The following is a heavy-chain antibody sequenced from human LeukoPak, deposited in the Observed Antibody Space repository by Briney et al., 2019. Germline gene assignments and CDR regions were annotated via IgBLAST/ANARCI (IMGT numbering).Heavy chain of an antibody. CDR2: ISGSGGST. CDR1: GFTFSDYA. CDR3: ANQYSSG. V-gene: IGHV3-23*01. D-gene: IGHD6-19*01. Sequence: GGSLRLSCAVSGFTFSDYAMCWVRQAPGKGLEWVSGISGSGGSTFYADSVKGRFSVSRDNSKNILYLQMNSLRAEDTAVYYCANQYSSGWGQGTLVTVSS. J-gene: IGHJ4*02.